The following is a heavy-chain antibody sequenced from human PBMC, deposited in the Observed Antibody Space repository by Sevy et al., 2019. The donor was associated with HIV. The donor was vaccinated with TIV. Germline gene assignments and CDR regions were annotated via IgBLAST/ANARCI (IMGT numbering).Heavy chain of an antibody. CDR3: ARHSHGSGTYYVPFDS. CDR1: GYSITSGYL. CDR2: VFHSGNT. Sequence: SENLSLTCAVSGYSITSGYLWGWIRQPPGKGLERIGSVFHSGNTYYNPSLNIRVIISVDTSKNQFSLKLNSVTAADTTVYPSARHSHGSGTYYVPFDSWGQGTLVTVSS. J-gene: IGHJ4*02. V-gene: IGHV4-38-2*01. D-gene: IGHD3-10*01.